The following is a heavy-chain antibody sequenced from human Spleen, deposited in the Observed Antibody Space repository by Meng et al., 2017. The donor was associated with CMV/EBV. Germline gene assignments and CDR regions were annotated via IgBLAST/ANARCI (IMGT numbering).Heavy chain of an antibody. CDR1: GFTFSSYS. J-gene: IGHJ4*02. CDR2: ISSSSSYI. CDR3: ARSYLFTGTYADY. V-gene: IGHV3-21*01. Sequence: GGSLRLSCAASGFTFSSYSMNWVRQAPGKGLEWVSSISSSSSYIYYADSVKGRFTISRDNAKRTVYLHMNSLRAEDTAVYYCARSYLFTGTYADYWGQGALVTVSS. D-gene: IGHD1-26*01.